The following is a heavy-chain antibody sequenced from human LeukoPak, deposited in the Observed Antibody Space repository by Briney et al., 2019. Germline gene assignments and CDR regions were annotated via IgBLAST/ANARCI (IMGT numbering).Heavy chain of an antibody. Sequence: RGSLRLSCAASGFTFSSYAMSWVRQAPGKGLEWVSAISGSGGSTYYEDSVKGRFTISRDNSKNTLYLEMNSLRAMDTAVYYCAKRWTSESSGWYVHYWGQGTLVTVSS. D-gene: IGHD6-19*01. V-gene: IGHV3-23*01. CDR1: GFTFSSYA. CDR3: AKRWTSESSGWYVHY. J-gene: IGHJ4*02. CDR2: ISGSGGST.